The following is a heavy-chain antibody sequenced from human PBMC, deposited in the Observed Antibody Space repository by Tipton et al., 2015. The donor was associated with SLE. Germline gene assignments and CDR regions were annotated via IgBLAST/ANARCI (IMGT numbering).Heavy chain of an antibody. J-gene: IGHJ4*02. D-gene: IGHD5-12*01. CDR2: IDYSGRT. CDR3: ARRTSGYAPDY. CDR1: GGSFSGYY. Sequence: TLSLTCAVYGGSFSGYYWGWFRQPPGKGLEWIGSIDYSGRTYYTPSLKSQVTISVDTSKNQFSLKLSSVTAADTAFYYCARRTSGYAPDYWGQGTLVTVSS. V-gene: IGHV4-34*01.